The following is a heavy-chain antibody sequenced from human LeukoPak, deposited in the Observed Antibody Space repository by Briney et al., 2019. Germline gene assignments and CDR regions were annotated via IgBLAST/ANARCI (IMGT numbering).Heavy chain of an antibody. D-gene: IGHD6-19*01. CDR3: TKESIPVAGGYYFDY. J-gene: IGHJ4*02. V-gene: IGHV3-30*18. Sequence: PGGSLRLSCAASGFTFSSYGMHWVRQAPGKGLEWVAVISYAGSTEYYADSVKGRFTISRDNSKNTLYLQINSLRAEDTAVYYCTKESIPVAGGYYFDYWGQGTLVTVSS. CDR1: GFTFSSYG. CDR2: ISYAGSTE.